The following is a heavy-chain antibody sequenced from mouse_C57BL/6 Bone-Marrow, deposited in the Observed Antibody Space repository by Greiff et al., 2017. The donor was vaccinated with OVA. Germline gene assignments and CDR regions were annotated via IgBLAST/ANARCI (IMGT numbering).Heavy chain of an antibody. CDR2: IFPGSGST. V-gene: IGHV1-75*01. CDR1: GYTFTDYY. D-gene: IGHD1-1*01. J-gene: IGHJ3*01. CDR3: ARDHYGSSWFAD. Sequence: QVQLQQSGPELLHPMASVKISCKASGYTFTDYYINWVKQRPGQGLEWIGWIFPGSGSTYYNEKFKGKATLTVDKSSSTAYMLLSSLTSEDSAVYFCARDHYGSSWFADWGQGTLVTVSA.